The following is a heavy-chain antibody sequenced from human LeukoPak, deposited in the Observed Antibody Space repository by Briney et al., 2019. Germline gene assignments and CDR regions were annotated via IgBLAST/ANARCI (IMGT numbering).Heavy chain of an antibody. D-gene: IGHD4-17*01. CDR3: ARDPAMTTVTTRDWYFDL. V-gene: IGHV4-31*03. J-gene: IGHJ2*01. CDR2: IYYSGST. Sequence: SETLSLTCTVSGGSISSGGYYWSWLRQHPGKGLEWIGYIYYSGSTYYHPSLKSRVTISVDTSKNQFSLKLSSVTAADTAVYYCARDPAMTTVTTRDWYFDLWARGTLVTVSS. CDR1: GGSISSGGYY.